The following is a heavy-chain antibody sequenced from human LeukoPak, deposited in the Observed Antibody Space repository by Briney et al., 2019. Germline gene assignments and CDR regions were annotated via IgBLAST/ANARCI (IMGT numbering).Heavy chain of an antibody. Sequence: GGSLRLSCAASGCTFSSYGMHWVRQAPGKGLEWVAVVSYDGSNKYYADSVKGRFTISRDNSKNTLYLQMNSLRAEDTAVYYCAKASGYRFDYWGQGTLVTVSS. CDR3: AKASGYRFDY. D-gene: IGHD3-22*01. V-gene: IGHV3-30*18. J-gene: IGHJ4*02. CDR2: VSYDGSNK. CDR1: GCTFSSYG.